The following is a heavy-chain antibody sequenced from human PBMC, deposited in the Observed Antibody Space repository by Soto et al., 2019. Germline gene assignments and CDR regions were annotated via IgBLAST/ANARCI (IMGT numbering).Heavy chain of an antibody. Sequence: SETLSLTCTVSGGSISSYYWTWIRQPPGKGLEWIGYIYYSGSTNYNPSLKSRVTISVDTSKNQFSLKLSSVTAADTAVHYCARRVTMVRGVIMIDAFDIWGQGTMVTVSS. CDR3: ARRVTMVRGVIMIDAFDI. CDR2: IYYSGST. V-gene: IGHV4-59*01. J-gene: IGHJ3*02. CDR1: GGSISSYY. D-gene: IGHD3-10*01.